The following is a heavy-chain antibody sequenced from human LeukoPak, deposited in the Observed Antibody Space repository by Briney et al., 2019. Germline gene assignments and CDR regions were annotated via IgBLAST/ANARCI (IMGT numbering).Heavy chain of an antibody. V-gene: IGHV1-8*01. CDR3: ARGNNQRRYCSSSSCYRDYYYYMDV. J-gene: IGHJ6*03. CDR1: GYTFTSYG. Sequence: ASVKVSCKASGYTFTSYGINWVRQATGQGLEWMGWMNPNSGNTGYAQKFQGRVTMTRNTSISTAYMELSSLRSEDTAVYYCARGNNQRRYCSSSSCYRDYYYYMDVWGKGTTVTVSS. D-gene: IGHD2-2*02. CDR2: MNPNSGNT.